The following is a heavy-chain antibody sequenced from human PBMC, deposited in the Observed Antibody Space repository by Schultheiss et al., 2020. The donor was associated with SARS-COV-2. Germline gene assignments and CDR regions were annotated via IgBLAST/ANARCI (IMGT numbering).Heavy chain of an antibody. D-gene: IGHD2-2*01. V-gene: IGHV1-2*02. CDR1: GYTFTSYG. J-gene: IGHJ6*02. CDR3: AVGYCSSTSCSYYYYYGMDV. Sequence: ASVKVSCKASGYTFTSYGISWVRQAPGQGLEWMGWINPNSGGTNYAQKFQGRVTMTRDTSISTAYMELSRLRSDDTAVYYCAVGYCSSTSCSYYYYYGMDVWGQGTTVTVSS. CDR2: INPNSGGT.